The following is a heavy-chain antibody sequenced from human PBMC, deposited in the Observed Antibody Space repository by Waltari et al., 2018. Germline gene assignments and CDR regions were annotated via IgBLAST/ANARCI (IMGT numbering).Heavy chain of an antibody. J-gene: IGHJ4*02. Sequence: QVQLQQWGAGLLKPSETLSLTCAVYGGSFSGYYWSWIRQPPGKGLEWIGEINHNGSTNYNPSLKSRVTISVDTSKNQFSLKLSSVTAADTAVYYCARGGGIVVVVAATTFDYWGQGTLVTVSS. CDR3: ARGGGIVVVVAATTFDY. V-gene: IGHV4-34*01. D-gene: IGHD2-15*01. CDR1: GGSFSGYY. CDR2: INHNGST.